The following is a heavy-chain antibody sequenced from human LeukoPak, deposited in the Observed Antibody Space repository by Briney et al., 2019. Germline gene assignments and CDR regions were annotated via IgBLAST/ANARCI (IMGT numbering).Heavy chain of an antibody. V-gene: IGHV1-2*02. D-gene: IGHD6-13*01. Sequence: GASVKVSCKASGYTFTGYYMHWVRQAPGQGLEWMGWINPNSGGTNYAQKFQGRVTMTRDTSISTAYMELSRLRSDDTAVYYCAREERAAGTAPIAPDYWGQGTLVTVSS. CDR3: AREERAAGTAPIAPDY. J-gene: IGHJ4*02. CDR1: GYTFTGYY. CDR2: INPNSGGT.